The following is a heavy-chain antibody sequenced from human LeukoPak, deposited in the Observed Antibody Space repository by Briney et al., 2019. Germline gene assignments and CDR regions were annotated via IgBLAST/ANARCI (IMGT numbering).Heavy chain of an antibody. CDR3: AKLTRPLVVVVAATLGNYFDY. CDR1: GFTFSSYA. D-gene: IGHD2-15*01. Sequence: GGSLRLSCAASGFTFSSYAMSWVRQAPGKGLEWDSAISGSGGSTYYADSVKGRFTISRDNSKNTLYLQMNSLRAEDTAVYYCAKLTRPLVVVVAATLGNYFDYWGPGTLVTVSS. J-gene: IGHJ4*02. CDR2: ISGSGGST. V-gene: IGHV3-23*01.